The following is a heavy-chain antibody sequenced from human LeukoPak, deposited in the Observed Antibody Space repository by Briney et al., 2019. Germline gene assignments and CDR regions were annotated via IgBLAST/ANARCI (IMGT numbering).Heavy chain of an antibody. CDR3: ARTNYYGSGSYYFDY. CDR2: IYYSGST. Sequence: KTSETLSLTCTVSGDSTSNSYWGWIRQPPGKGLEWIGYIYYSGSTNYNPSLKSRVTMSLDTSKNQFSLTLSSVTAADTAVYYCARTNYYGSGSYYFDYWGQGTLVTVS. CDR1: GDSTSNSY. D-gene: IGHD3-10*01. J-gene: IGHJ4*02. V-gene: IGHV4-59*01.